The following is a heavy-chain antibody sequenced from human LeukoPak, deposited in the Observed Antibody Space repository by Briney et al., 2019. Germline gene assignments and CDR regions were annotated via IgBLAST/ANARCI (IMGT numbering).Heavy chain of an antibody. CDR1: GGTFSSYA. CDR3: ATADYGDYVAAGGAFDY. Sequence: SVKVSCKASGGTFSSYAISWVRQAPGQGLEWMGGIIPIFGTANYAQKFQGRVTITADESTSTAYMELSSLRSEDTAMYYCATADYGDYVAAGGAFDYWGQGTLVTASS. D-gene: IGHD4-17*01. V-gene: IGHV1-69*01. CDR2: IIPIFGTA. J-gene: IGHJ4*02.